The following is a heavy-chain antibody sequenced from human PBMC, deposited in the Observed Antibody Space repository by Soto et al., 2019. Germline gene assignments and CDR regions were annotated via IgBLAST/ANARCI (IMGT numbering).Heavy chain of an antibody. J-gene: IGHJ4*02. Sequence: PSETLSLTCIVSGGSISSSDYYWSWIRQPPGKGLEWVGYIYYTGSTYYNPSLRSRVSMSLDTSKNQFSLRLTSVTATDAAVYYCARENESYHSRGYYSYYFDYWGRGSLVTVSS. CDR1: GGSISSSDYY. CDR2: IYYTGST. D-gene: IGHD3-22*01. V-gene: IGHV4-30-4*01. CDR3: ARENESYHSRGYYSYYFDY.